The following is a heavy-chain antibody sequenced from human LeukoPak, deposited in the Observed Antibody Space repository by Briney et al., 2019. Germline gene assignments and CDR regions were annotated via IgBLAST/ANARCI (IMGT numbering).Heavy chain of an antibody. J-gene: IGHJ4*02. CDR2: ISGSGGST. Sequence: PGGSLRLSCAASGFTFSSYAMSWVRQAPGKGLEWVSAISGSGGSTYYADSVKGRFTISRDNSKNTLHLQMNSLRAEDTAVYYCAKAPSHYDILTGYFFWGQGTLVTVSS. D-gene: IGHD3-9*01. CDR3: AKAPSHYDILTGYFF. V-gene: IGHV3-23*01. CDR1: GFTFSSYA.